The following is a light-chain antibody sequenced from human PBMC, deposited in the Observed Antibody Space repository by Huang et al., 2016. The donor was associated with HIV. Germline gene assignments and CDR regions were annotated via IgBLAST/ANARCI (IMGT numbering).Light chain of an antibody. CDR1: QTVSTN. CDR2: SAS. CDR3: QQYYSWPYT. J-gene: IGKJ2*01. Sequence: EIVMTQSPATLSVSPAKRATLSCRASQTVSTNLACYQQNPGQAPRLLIFSASTRATCTAARFSGSGSRTEFTLTISSLESEDFALYYCQQYYSWPYTFGQGTRLEIK. V-gene: IGKV3-15*01.